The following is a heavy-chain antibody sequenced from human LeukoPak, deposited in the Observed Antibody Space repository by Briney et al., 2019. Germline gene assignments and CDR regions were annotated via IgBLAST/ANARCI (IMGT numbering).Heavy chain of an antibody. D-gene: IGHD3-10*01. J-gene: IGHJ4*02. CDR2: IYCSGIT. CDR1: GGSISSYY. Sequence: SETLSLTCTVSGGSISSYYWSWIRQPPGQGVEWIGYIYCSGITNYSPSLKSRVTISVDTSKNQFSLKLSSVTAADTAVYYCARGMYYYGSGSYYGFDYWGQGTLVTVSS. CDR3: ARGMYYYGSGSYYGFDY. V-gene: IGHV4-59*01.